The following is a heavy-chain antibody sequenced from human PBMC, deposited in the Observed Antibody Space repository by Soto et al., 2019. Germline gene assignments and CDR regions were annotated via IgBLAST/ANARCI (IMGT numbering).Heavy chain of an antibody. CDR3: ARAGWNYGYGGYLSYYYGMDV. J-gene: IGHJ6*02. Sequence: KPSETLSLTCAVYGGSFSGYYWGWIRQPPGKGLEWIGEINHSGSTNYNPSLKSRVTISVDTSKNQFSLKLSSVTAADTAVYYCARAGWNYGYGGYLSYYYGMDVWGQGTTVTVSS. D-gene: IGHD1-7*01. CDR1: GGSFSGYY. CDR2: INHSGST. V-gene: IGHV4-34*01.